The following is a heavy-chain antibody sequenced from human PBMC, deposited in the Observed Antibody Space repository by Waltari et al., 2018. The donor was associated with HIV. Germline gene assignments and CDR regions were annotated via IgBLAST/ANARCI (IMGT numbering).Heavy chain of an antibody. CDR1: GGSISTYY. V-gene: IGHV4-4*07. CDR3: ARGYSGSYIDYGMDV. D-gene: IGHD1-26*01. Sequence: QVPLQESGPGLVKTSETLSLTCTVSGGSISTYYWSWLLQPAGKGLEWIGRIYTSGSTNYNPSLRSRVTMSVDTSKNQFSLKLSSVIAADTAVYYCARGYSGSYIDYGMDVWGQGTTVTVSS. J-gene: IGHJ6*02. CDR2: IYTSGST.